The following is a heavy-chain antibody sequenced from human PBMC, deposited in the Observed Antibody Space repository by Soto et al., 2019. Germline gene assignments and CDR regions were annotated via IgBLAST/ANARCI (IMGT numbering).Heavy chain of an antibody. Sequence: QVQLVESGGGVVQPGRSLRLSCAASGFTFSSYGMHWVRQAPGKGLEWVAVISYDGSNKYYADSVKGRFTISRDNSKNTGYLQMNSLRGEDTAGYYGAKGGVGDYDGVWVDYWGQGTMVTVSS. D-gene: IGHD4-17*01. V-gene: IGHV3-30*18. J-gene: IGHJ4*02. CDR1: GFTFSSYG. CDR2: ISYDGSNK. CDR3: AKGGVGDYDGVWVDY.